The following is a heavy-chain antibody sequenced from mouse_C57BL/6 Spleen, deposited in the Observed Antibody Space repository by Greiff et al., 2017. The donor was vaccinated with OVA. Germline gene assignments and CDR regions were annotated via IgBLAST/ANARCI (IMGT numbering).Heavy chain of an antibody. CDR1: GFNIKDYY. Sequence: VQLQQSGAELVRPGASVKLSCTASGFNIKDYYMHWVKQRPEQGLEWIGRIDPEDGDTEYAPKFQGKATMTADTSSNTAYLQLSSLTSEDTAVYYCTGYYSNYGAMDYWGQGTSVTVSS. J-gene: IGHJ4*01. CDR3: TGYYSNYGAMDY. CDR2: IDPEDGDT. D-gene: IGHD2-5*01. V-gene: IGHV14-1*01.